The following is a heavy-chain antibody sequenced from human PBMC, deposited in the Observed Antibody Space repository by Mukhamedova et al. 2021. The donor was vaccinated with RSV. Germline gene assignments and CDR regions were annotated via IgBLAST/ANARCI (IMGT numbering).Heavy chain of an antibody. CDR3: ARINSDCTSIPCYKGLFDY. J-gene: IGHJ4*02. Sequence: TYCNPSLKSQVTMSIDTSKKQFALKLTSVTPADTAVYYCARINSDCTSIPCYKGLFDYWGQGILVTVSS. D-gene: IGHD2-15*01. V-gene: IGHV4-31*01. CDR2: T.